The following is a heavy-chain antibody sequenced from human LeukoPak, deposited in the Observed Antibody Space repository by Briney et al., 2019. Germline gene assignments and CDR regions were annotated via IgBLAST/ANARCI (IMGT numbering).Heavy chain of an antibody. CDR2: MNPNSGNS. Sequence: GASVKVSCKASGYTFTSYGINWVRQATGQGLEWMGYMNPNSGNSGYAQKFQGRVTITTDASISTAYMELSGLRSEDTALYYCAREGFDYWGQGTLVTVSS. J-gene: IGHJ4*02. V-gene: IGHV1-8*03. CDR1: GYTFTSYG. CDR3: AREGFDY.